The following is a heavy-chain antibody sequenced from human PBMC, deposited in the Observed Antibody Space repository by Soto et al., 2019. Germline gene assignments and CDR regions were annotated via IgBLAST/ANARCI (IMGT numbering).Heavy chain of an antibody. J-gene: IGHJ4*02. CDR1: GGSISSSIYY. CDR3: ARAPGDYFDY. Sequence: SETLSLTCTVSGGSISSSIYYGGWIRQPPGKGLEWIGSIFYSGSTYYNPSLKSRVTISVDMSKNQFSLKLNSVTAADTAVYYCARAPGDYFDYWGQGTLVTVSS. V-gene: IGHV4-39*07. CDR2: IFYSGST.